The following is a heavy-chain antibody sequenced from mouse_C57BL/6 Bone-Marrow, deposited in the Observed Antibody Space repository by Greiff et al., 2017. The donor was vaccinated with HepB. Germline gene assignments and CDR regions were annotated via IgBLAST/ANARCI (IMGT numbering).Heavy chain of an antibody. CDR3: ARSGSVYYYAMDY. Sequence: QVQLKQSGAELMKPGASVKLSCKATGYTFTGYWIEWVKQRPGHGLEWIGEILPGSGSTNYNEKLKGKATFTADTSSNTAYMQRSSLPTEDSAIYYCARSGSVYYYAMDYWGQGTSVTVSS. J-gene: IGHJ4*01. CDR2: ILPGSGST. D-gene: IGHD1-1*01. V-gene: IGHV1-9*01. CDR1: GYTFTGYW.